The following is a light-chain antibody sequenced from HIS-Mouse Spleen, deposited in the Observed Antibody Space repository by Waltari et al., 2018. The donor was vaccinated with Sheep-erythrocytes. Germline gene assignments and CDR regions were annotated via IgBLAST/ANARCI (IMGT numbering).Light chain of an antibody. Sequence: SYELTQPPSVSVSPGPTARITCSGETLGDKYACWYQQKPGQSLVLVIYQDRKRPSGIPVRFSGSNSGNTATLTISGTQAMDEADYYCQAWDSSTVVFGGGTKLTVL. CDR1: TLGDKY. J-gene: IGLJ2*01. CDR3: QAWDSSTVV. V-gene: IGLV3-1*01. CDR2: QDR.